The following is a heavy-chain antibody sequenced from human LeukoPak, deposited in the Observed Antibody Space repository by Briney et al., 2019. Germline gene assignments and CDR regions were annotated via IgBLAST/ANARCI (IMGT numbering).Heavy chain of an antibody. D-gene: IGHD3-10*01. Sequence: SETLSLTCTVSGGSISSYYWSWIRQPPGKGLEWIGYIYYSGSTNYNPSLKSRVTISVDTSKNQFSLKLSSVTAADTAVYYCARSRFGELYYFHYWGEGTLVTVSS. J-gene: IGHJ4*02. CDR1: GGSISSYY. CDR2: IYYSGST. V-gene: IGHV4-59*01. CDR3: ARSRFGELYYFHY.